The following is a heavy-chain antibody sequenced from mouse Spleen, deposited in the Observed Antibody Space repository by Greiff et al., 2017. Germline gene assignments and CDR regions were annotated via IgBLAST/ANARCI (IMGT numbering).Heavy chain of an antibody. J-gene: IGHJ3*01. CDR1: GYSFTSYY. CDR2: IYPGSGNT. D-gene: IGHD2-4*01. Sequence: QVQLQQSGPELVKPGASVKISCKASGYSFTSYYIHWVKQRPGQGLEWIGWIYPGSGNTKYNEKFKGKATLTADTSSSTAYMQLSSLTSEDSAVYYCARDDYAWFAYWGQGTLVTVSA. V-gene: IGHV1-66*01. CDR3: ARDDYAWFAY.